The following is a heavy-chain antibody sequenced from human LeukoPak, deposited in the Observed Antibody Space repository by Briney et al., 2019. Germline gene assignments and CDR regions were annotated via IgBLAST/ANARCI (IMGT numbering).Heavy chain of an antibody. Sequence: ASVKVSCKASGYTFTDYYMHWVRQAPGQGLEWMGWINPNSGGRNQGRVTMTRDTSISTAYMELSRLRSDDTAVYYCARASYYYDSSGYPGYYFDYWGQGTLVTVSS. J-gene: IGHJ4*02. V-gene: IGHV1-2*02. CDR2: INPNSGGR. CDR3: ARASYYYDSSGYPGYYFDY. D-gene: IGHD3-22*01. CDR1: GYTFTDYY.